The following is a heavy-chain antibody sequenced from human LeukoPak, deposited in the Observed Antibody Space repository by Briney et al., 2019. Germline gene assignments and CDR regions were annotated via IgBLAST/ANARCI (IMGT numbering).Heavy chain of an antibody. CDR3: AKDNFRGVSYYFGY. J-gene: IGHJ4*02. D-gene: IGHD3-10*01. CDR2: ISYDGSNK. Sequence: GGSLRLSCAASGFTFSSYGMHWVRQAPGKGLEWVAVISYDGSNKYYADSVKGRFTISRDNSKNTLYLQMNSLRAEDTAVYYCAKDNFRGVSYYFGYWGQGTLVTVSS. V-gene: IGHV3-30*18. CDR1: GFTFSSYG.